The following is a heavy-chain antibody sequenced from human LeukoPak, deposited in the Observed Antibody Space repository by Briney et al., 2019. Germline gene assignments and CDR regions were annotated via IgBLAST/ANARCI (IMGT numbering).Heavy chain of an antibody. J-gene: IGHJ6*03. D-gene: IGHD6-19*01. CDR3: ARSLSYSSGWSGYYYYMDV. Sequence: SETLSLTCTVSGGSISSSSYYWGWIRQPPGKGLEWIGSIYYSGSTYYNPSLKSRVTISVDTSKNQFSLKLSSVTAADTAVYYCARSLSYSSGWSGYYYYMDVWGQGTLVTVSS. CDR2: IYYSGST. CDR1: GGSISSSSYY. V-gene: IGHV4-39*07.